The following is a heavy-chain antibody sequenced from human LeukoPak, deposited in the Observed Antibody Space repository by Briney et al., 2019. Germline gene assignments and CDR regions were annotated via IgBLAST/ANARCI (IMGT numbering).Heavy chain of an antibody. Sequence: GASVKVSCKASGGTFSSYAISWVRQAPGQGLEWMGGIIPIFGTANYAQKFQGRVTITADESTSTAYMELSSLRSEDTAVYYCARELCDILTGYCYLDYWGQGTLVTVSS. D-gene: IGHD3-9*01. J-gene: IGHJ4*02. CDR1: GGTFSSYA. CDR2: IIPIFGTA. V-gene: IGHV1-69*13. CDR3: ARELCDILTGYCYLDY.